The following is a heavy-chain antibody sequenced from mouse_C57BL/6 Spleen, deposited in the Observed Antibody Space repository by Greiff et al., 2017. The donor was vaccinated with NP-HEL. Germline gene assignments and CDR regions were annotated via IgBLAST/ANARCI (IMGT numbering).Heavy chain of an antibody. V-gene: IGHV1-76*01. CDR2: IYPGSGNT. J-gene: IGHJ4*01. CDR3: AREGGVYAMDY. Sequence: QVQLQQSGAELVRPGASVKLSCKASGYTFTDYYINWVKQRPGQGLEWIARIYPGSGNTYYNEKFKGKATLTAEKSSSTAYMQLSSLTSEDSAVYFCAREGGVYAMDYWGQGTSVTVSS. CDR1: GYTFTDYY.